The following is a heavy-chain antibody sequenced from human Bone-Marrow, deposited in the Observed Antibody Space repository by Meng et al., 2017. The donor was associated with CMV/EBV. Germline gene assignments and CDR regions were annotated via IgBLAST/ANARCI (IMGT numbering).Heavy chain of an antibody. CDR3: ARDGPTAGITTCLFDH. Sequence: GESLKISCVTSGFSFNSYGMHWVRQAPGKGLEWVAFLQSDGDNEQYDASVKGRFTISRGSSRNTVSLQMNSLRSDDTAVYFCARDGPTAGITTCLFDHWGQGTLVTVSS. J-gene: IGHJ4*02. D-gene: IGHD2-2*01. CDR1: GFSFNSYG. V-gene: IGHV3-30*02. CDR2: LQSDGDNE.